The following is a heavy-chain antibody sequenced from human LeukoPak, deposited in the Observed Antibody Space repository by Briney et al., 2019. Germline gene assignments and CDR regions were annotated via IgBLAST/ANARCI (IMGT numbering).Heavy chain of an antibody. CDR3: AREAVEMATITWYFDL. D-gene: IGHD5-24*01. Sequence: ASVKVSCRASGGTFSSYAISWVRQAPGQGLEWMGRIIPILGIANYAQKFQGRVTITADKSTSTAYMELSSLRSEDTAVYYCAREAVEMATITWYFDLWGRGTLVTVSS. J-gene: IGHJ2*01. CDR1: GGTFSSYA. V-gene: IGHV1-69*04. CDR2: IIPILGIA.